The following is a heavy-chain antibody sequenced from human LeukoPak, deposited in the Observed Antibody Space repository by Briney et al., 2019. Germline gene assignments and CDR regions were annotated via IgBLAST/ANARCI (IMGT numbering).Heavy chain of an antibody. CDR2: INPHTGAA. CDR3: ARGKSGYSP. V-gene: IGHV1-2*02. Sequence: GASVKVSCKVSGYTFTENYIHWVRQTPGRGLEWMGLINPHTGAANYTQNFQGRVTLTRDTSSSTAYMHLSSLRSDDTAVYYCARGKSGYSPWGQGTPVTVPS. CDR1: GYTFTENY. D-gene: IGHD3-22*01. J-gene: IGHJ4*02.